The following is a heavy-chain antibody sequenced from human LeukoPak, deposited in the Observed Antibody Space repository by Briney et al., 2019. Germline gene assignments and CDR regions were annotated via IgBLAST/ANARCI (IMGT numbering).Heavy chain of an antibody. CDR1: GFAFSSYG. Sequence: GGSLRLSCAASGFAFSSYGMHWVRQAPGKGLEWVAVISYDGSNKYYADSVKGRFTISRDNSKNTLYLQMNSLRAEDTAVYYCARDTNFDYWGQGTPVTVSS. V-gene: IGHV3-30*03. J-gene: IGHJ4*02. CDR3: ARDTNFDY. CDR2: ISYDGSNK.